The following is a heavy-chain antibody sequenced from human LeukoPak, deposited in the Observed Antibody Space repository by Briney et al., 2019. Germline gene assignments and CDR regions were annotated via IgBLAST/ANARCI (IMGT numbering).Heavy chain of an antibody. D-gene: IGHD4-17*01. CDR3: AREPVGDHRYGMDV. CDR2: ISSDGSNK. J-gene: IGHJ6*02. Sequence: PGGSLRLSCAASGFTFSIYGMHWVRQAPGKGLEWVAFISSDGSNKYYADSVKGRFTISRDNSKNTLYLQMNSLRSEDTAVYYCAREPVGDHRYGMDVWGQGTTVTVSS. V-gene: IGHV3-30*03. CDR1: GFTFSIYG.